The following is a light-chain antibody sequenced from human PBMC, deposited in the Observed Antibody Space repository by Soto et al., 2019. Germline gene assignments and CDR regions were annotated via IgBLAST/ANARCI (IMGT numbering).Light chain of an antibody. J-gene: IGKJ1*01. V-gene: IGKV1-5*01. CDR1: QSISTW. Sequence: DIQMTQFPSTLSASVGDRVTITCRASQSISTWLAWYQQKPGKATKVLIYDASSLESGVPSRFSGSGSGTEFTITISSLQPDDFATYYCQQYNSYSTFGHGTKVEIK. CDR2: DAS. CDR3: QQYNSYST.